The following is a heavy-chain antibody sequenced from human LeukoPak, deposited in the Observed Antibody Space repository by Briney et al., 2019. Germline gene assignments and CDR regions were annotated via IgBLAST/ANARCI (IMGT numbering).Heavy chain of an antibody. J-gene: IGHJ4*02. V-gene: IGHV3-23*01. D-gene: IGHD5-18*01. CDR1: GFTFSSYA. CDR3: AKDQTAMITYRFDY. CDR2: ISGRGGST. Sequence: PGGSLRLSCAASGFTFSSYAMSWVRQAPGKGLGWLSSISGRGGSTYYAVSVKGRFTISRDKFKKTLYLQMNSLGVEETAVYYCAKDQTAMITYRFDYWGQGTLATVSS.